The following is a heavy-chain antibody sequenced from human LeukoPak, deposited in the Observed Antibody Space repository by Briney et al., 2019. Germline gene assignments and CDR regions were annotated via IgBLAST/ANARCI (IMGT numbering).Heavy chain of an antibody. CDR1: GYSFSNYW. V-gene: IGHV5-51*01. CDR3: ARHHDTAMVTHFDY. D-gene: IGHD5-18*01. Sequence: GESLKISCKGSGYSFSNYWIGWVRQMPGKGLEWMGIIYPGDSDTRYSPSFQGQVTISADKSISTAYLQWSSLKASDTAMYYCARHHDTAMVTHFDYWGQGTLVTVSS. CDR2: IYPGDSDT. J-gene: IGHJ4*02.